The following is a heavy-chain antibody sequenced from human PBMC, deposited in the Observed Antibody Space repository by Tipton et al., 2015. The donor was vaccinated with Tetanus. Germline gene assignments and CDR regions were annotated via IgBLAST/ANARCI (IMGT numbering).Heavy chain of an antibody. D-gene: IGHD3-10*01. V-gene: IGHV4-34*01. CDR1: GGTFNNYF. CDR3: ARGDYYGSGTYGV. J-gene: IGHJ6*02. CDR2: INYDGST. Sequence: TLSLTCAVYGGTFNNYFWTWIRQPPGKGLEWIGEINYDGSTNYSPSLKRRVTLSLDTTKKQVSLKLSSVTAADTAVYYCARGDYYGSGTYGVWGQGTTVTVPS.